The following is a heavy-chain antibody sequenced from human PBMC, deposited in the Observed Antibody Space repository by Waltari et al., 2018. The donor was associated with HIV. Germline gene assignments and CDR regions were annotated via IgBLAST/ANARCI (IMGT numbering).Heavy chain of an antibody. CDR2: IYADGNT. V-gene: IGHV3-53*02. D-gene: IGHD3-16*02. CDR1: GFTVDTNY. J-gene: IGHJ4*02. Sequence: EVRLVETGGGLIQPGGSLRLSCVASGFTVDTNYMSWVRHAPGKGLEWVSVIYADGNTYYADSVKGRFTMSRGSSRTTVYLQMNSLRADDTAVYYCARARTFGGIIVNWGQGTLVTVSS. CDR3: ARARTFGGIIVN.